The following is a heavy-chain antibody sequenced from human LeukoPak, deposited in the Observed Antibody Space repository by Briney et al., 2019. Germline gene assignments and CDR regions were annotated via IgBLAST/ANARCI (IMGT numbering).Heavy chain of an antibody. Sequence: ASVKVSCKASGYTFTGYYMHCVRQAPGQGLEWMGWINPNSGGTNYAQKFQGRVTMTRDTSISTAYMELSRLRSDDTAVYYCARDPLYSYGTEVDYWGQGTLVTVSS. D-gene: IGHD5-18*01. CDR3: ARDPLYSYGTEVDY. J-gene: IGHJ4*02. CDR2: INPNSGGT. CDR1: GYTFTGYY. V-gene: IGHV1-2*02.